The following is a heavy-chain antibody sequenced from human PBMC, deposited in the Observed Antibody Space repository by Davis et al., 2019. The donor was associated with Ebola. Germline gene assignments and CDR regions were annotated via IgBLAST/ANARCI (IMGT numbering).Heavy chain of an antibody. CDR3: GGYY. D-gene: IGHD6-13*01. V-gene: IGHV3-74*01. CDR1: GFTLSDSW. J-gene: IGHJ4*02. Sequence: GESLKISCVASGFTLSDSWVHWVRQVPGKGLVWVSRLESDESSGSYADSVKGRFTISRDNAKNTIYLQMTSLRVEDTAVYYCGGYYWGQGTLVTVSS. CDR2: LESDESSG.